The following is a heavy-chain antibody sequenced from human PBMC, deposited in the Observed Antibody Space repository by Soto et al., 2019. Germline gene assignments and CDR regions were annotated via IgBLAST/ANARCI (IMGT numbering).Heavy chain of an antibody. J-gene: IGHJ6*02. D-gene: IGHD2-2*01. CDR2: VSTITSDT. V-gene: IGHV3-21*04. CDR3: AKVVVPAATSYYSSIMYV. CDR1: GFTFSSYS. Sequence: GGPRTFSSPAPGFTFSSYSMTWVRPAPGKGREWVASVSTITSDTYYADSVNGRFTLSRDNSKNTLYLQMNSLIAEDTAVYYCAKVVVPAATSYYSSIMYVCRQGTTVNLSS.